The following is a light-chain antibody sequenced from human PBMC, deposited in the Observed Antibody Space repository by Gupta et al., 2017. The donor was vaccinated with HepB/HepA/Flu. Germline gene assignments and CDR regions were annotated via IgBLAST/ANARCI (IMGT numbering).Light chain of an antibody. Sequence: DIQMTQSPSSLSSSLGDRVTITCRASQSISSYLNWYQQKPGKAPKLLIYAASSLQSGVPSRFSGSGSGTEFTLTISSLQPEDFATYYCQQSYSTPLTFGGGTKVEIK. V-gene: IGKV1-39*01. J-gene: IGKJ4*01. CDR2: AAS. CDR1: QSISSY. CDR3: QQSYSTPLT.